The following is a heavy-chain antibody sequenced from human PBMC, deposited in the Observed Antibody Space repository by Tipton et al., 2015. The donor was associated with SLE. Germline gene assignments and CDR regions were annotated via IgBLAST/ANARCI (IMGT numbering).Heavy chain of an antibody. J-gene: IGHJ6*03. V-gene: IGHV4-59*02. Sequence: TLSLTCTVSGASVSSFCWNWIRQSPGKGLEWIGCVCNSGSTNYNPSLKSRVTISVDRSQNQFSLRLSSVSAADTAVYYCASDYSNSDYSYYYMDVWGKGTTVTVSS. CDR2: VCNSGST. CDR3: ASDYSNSDYSYYYMDV. D-gene: IGHD4-11*01. CDR1: GASVSSFC.